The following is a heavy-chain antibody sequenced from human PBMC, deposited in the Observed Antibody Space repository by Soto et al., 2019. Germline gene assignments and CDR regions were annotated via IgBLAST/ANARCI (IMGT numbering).Heavy chain of an antibody. CDR2: IYYSGST. D-gene: IGHD2-21*01. J-gene: IGHJ6*02. V-gene: IGHV4-4*02. Sequence: PSETLSLTCAVSGGSISSSNWWSWVRQPPGKELEWIGDIYYSGSTYYNPSLKSRVTISVDTSKNQSSLKLSSVTAADTAVYYCAASCVGCGGFNYYGMDVWGQGTTVTVSS. CDR3: AASCVGCGGFNYYGMDV. CDR1: GGSISSSNW.